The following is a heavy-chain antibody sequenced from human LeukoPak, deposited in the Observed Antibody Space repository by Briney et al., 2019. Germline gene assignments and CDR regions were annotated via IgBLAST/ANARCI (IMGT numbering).Heavy chain of an antibody. V-gene: IGHV3-15*01. D-gene: IGHD4-23*01. Sequence: PGGSLRLSCVACVFTSTTIWMSWGRQAPGKGLEWVGRIKSKTDGGTTDYAAPVKGRFTISRDDSKNTLYLQMNSLKTEKTVMYCSTTTTVASSFSTFWGRRTLVTVSS. CDR1: VFTSTTIW. CDR2: IKSKTDGGTT. J-gene: IGHJ4*02. CDR3: TTTTVASSFSTF.